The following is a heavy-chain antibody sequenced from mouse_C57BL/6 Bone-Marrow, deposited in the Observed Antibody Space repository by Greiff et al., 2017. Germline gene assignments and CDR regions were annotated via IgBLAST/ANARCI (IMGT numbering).Heavy chain of an antibody. CDR2: IYPGDGDT. CDR3: SRAHDSNPFDY. Sequence: QVQLQQSGAELVKPGASVKISCKASGYAFSSYWMNWVKQRPGKGLEWIGQIYPGDGDTKYNGKFKGKATLTADKSSRTAYMRLSSLTSEDSAVYVCSRAHDSNPFDYWGQGNTLTVSS. V-gene: IGHV1-80*01. J-gene: IGHJ2*01. CDR1: GYAFSSYW. D-gene: IGHD1-3*01.